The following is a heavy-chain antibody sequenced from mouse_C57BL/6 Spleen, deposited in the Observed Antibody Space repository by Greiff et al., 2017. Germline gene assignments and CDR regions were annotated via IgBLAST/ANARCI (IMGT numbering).Heavy chain of an antibody. V-gene: IGHV1-82*01. J-gene: IGHJ4*01. D-gene: IGHD2-5*01. Sequence: VQLQQSGPELVKPGASVKISCKASGYAFSSSWMNWVKQRPGKGLEWIGRIYPGDGDTNYNGKFKGKATLTADKSSSTAYMELSRLTSENSAVYFCARRADSNYEGDAMDYWGQGTSVTVSS. CDR2: IYPGDGDT. CDR3: ARRADSNYEGDAMDY. CDR1: GYAFSSSW.